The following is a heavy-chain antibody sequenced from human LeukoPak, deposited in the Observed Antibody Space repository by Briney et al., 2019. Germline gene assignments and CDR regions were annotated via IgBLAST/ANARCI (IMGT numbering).Heavy chain of an antibody. J-gene: IGHJ6*02. CDR1: GXSISPYY. CDR2: IYYNGTT. CDR3: ERARYHCSGGTCYSGNGLDV. V-gene: IGHV4-59*01. Sequence: SETLSLTCTVSGXSISPYYWSWIRQPPGKGLEWIGYIYYNGTTNYNPSLKSRVTISVDTSNNQFSLNLSSVTAADAAVYYCERARYHCSGGTCYSGNGLDVWGQGTTVTVSS. D-gene: IGHD2-15*01.